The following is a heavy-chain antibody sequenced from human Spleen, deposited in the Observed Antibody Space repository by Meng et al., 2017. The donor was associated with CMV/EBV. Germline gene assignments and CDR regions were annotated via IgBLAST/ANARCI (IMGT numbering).Heavy chain of an antibody. CDR2: INHSGST. V-gene: IGHV4-34*01. Sequence: QVQLQQWGAGLLKPSETLSLTCAVYGGSFSSYYWSWIRQPPGKGLEWIGEINHSGSTNYNPSLKSRVTISVDTSKNQFSLKLSSVTAADTAVYYCASVEGPLSWWGQGTLVTVSS. CDR1: GGSFSSYY. J-gene: IGHJ4*02. D-gene: IGHD2-15*01. CDR3: ASVEGPLSW.